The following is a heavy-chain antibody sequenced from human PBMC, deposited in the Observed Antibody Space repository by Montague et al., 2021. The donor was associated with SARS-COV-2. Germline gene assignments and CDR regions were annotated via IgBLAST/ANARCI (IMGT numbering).Heavy chain of an antibody. CDR2: IYYSGST. CDR3: ARGFDY. V-gene: IGHV4-61*08. CDR1: GGSISSSGYY. Sequence: SETLSLTCTVSGGSISSSGYYWGWIRQPPGKGLEWIGYIYYSGSTNYNPSLKSRVTISVDTSKNQFSLKLSSVTAADTAVYYCARGFDYWGQGTLVTVSS. J-gene: IGHJ4*02.